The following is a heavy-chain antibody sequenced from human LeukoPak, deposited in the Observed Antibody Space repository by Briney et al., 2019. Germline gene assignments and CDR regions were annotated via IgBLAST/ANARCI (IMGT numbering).Heavy chain of an antibody. Sequence: SETLSLTCNVSGGSISNYYWTWIRQPAGKGLEWIGRIYSSGTTTYNPSLKSRVATSVDTSRNQFSLKLNSVTAADTAVYYCARVSPIAAAGSSYYYAIDVWGQGTTVTVSS. CDR3: ARVSPIAAAGSSYYYAIDV. CDR2: IYSSGTT. D-gene: IGHD6-25*01. J-gene: IGHJ6*02. V-gene: IGHV4-4*07. CDR1: GGSISNYY.